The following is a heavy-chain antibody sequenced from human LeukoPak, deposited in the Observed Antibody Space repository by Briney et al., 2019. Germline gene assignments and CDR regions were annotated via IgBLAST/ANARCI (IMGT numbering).Heavy chain of an antibody. CDR3: ARQRDNALSYFDY. V-gene: IGHV4-59*08. J-gene: IGHJ4*02. Sequence: SETLSLTCNVSGGSISSYYWSWIRQPPAQGLEWIGYIYSSGNTNYNPALKIRFNISADTSKNQFSRKLSPVTAADTAMYYCARQRDNALSYFDYWGQGTLVTVSS. CDR1: GGSISSYY. CDR2: IYSSGNT. D-gene: IGHD1-14*01.